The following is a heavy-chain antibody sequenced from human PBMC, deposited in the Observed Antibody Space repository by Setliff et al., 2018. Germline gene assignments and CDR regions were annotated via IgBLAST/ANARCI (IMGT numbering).Heavy chain of an antibody. CDR2: ISSSSSYI. D-gene: IGHD6-13*01. V-gene: IGHV3-21*01. Sequence: TLGGSLRLSCAASGFTFNSYSMNWVRQAPGKGLEWVSSISSSSSYIYYADSVKGRFTISRDNAKNSLYLQMNSLRAEDTAVYYCARDRIAAADAIHYYYFAMDVWGQGTTVTVSS. J-gene: IGHJ6*02. CDR1: GFTFNSYS. CDR3: ARDRIAAADAIHYYYFAMDV.